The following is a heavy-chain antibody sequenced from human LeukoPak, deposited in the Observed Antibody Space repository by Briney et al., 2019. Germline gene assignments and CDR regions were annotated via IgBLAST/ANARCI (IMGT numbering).Heavy chain of an antibody. Sequence: SETLSLTCTVSGGSISSSSYYWGWIRQPPGKGLEWIGSIYYSGSTHYNPSLKSRVTISVDTSKNQFSLKLSSVTAADTAVYYCARRPDSSGYYYVYYYGMDVWGQGTTVTVSS. J-gene: IGHJ6*02. V-gene: IGHV4-39*01. CDR1: GGSISSSSYY. D-gene: IGHD3-22*01. CDR2: IYYSGST. CDR3: ARRPDSSGYYYVYYYGMDV.